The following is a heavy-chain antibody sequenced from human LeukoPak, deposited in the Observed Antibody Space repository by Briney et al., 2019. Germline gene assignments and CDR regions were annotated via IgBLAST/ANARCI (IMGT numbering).Heavy chain of an antibody. D-gene: IGHD5-18*01. J-gene: IGHJ4*02. CDR2: IYYSGST. CDR1: GGSISSSSYY. CDR3: ARHGYIYVDY. V-gene: IGHV4-39*01. Sequence: ASETLSLTCTVYGGSISSSSYYWGWIRQPPGKGLEWIGSIYYSGSTYYNPSLKSRVTISVDTSKNQFSLKLSSVTAADTAVYYCARHGYIYVDYWGQGTLVTVSS.